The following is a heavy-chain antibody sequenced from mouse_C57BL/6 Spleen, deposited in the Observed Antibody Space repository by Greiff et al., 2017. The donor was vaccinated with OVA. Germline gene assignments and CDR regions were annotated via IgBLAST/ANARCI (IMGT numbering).Heavy chain of an antibody. CDR1: GYSFTDYF. D-gene: IGHD1-1*01. Sequence: EVQLQQSGPELVKPGASVKISCKASGYSFTDYFMNWVKQSHGKSLEWIGDINPNNGGTCYNQKFKGKATLTVDKSSSTAQMELRSLTSEDSAVYYSADTTGYVMDYWGQGTSVTVSA. V-gene: IGHV1-26*01. CDR2: INPNNGGT. J-gene: IGHJ4*01. CDR3: ADTTGYVMDY.